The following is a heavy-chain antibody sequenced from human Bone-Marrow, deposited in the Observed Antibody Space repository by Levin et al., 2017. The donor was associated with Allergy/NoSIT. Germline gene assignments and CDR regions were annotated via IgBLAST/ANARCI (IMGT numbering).Heavy chain of an antibody. CDR2: FDPEGGET. V-gene: IGHV1-24*01. Sequence: RASVKVSCKVSGYPLTDLSIHWVRLSPGKGLEWVGGFDPEGGETLYAQRFQGRVIMTEDSSTDTAYMELSRLESEDTAVYYCTTDEDNWHDGATRGPDAFDVWGQGTMVTVSS. J-gene: IGHJ3*01. CDR3: TTDEDNWHDGATRGPDAFDV. D-gene: IGHD1-1*01. CDR1: GYPLTDLS.